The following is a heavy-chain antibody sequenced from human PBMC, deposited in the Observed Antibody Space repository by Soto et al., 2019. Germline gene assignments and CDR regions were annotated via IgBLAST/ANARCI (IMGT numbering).Heavy chain of an antibody. CDR2: ISVHTGDT. Sequence: QVQLVQSGSEVKKPGASVKVSCKASGYTFATYGITWVRQAPGQGLEWVAWISVHTGDTKYAQKLQGRVTRTTDPFTTTAYMELMGLTSDDTAIYYCARARAEYSGSFSYYFDSWGQGTLVTVAS. J-gene: IGHJ4*02. CDR3: ARARAEYSGSFSYYFDS. V-gene: IGHV1-18*01. CDR1: GYTFATYG. D-gene: IGHD6-6*01.